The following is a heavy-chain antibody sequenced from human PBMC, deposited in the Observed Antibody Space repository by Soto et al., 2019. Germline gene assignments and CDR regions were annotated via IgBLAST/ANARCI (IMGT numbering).Heavy chain of an antibody. D-gene: IGHD3-3*01. CDR2: ISSSSSTI. Sequence: GGSLRLSCAASGFTFSSYSMNWVRQAPGKGLEWVSYISSSSSTIYYADSVKGRFTISRDNAKNSLYLQMNSLRAEDTAVYYCAREVKRGGTYYDFWSGYYTGSGYFDYWGQGTLVTVSS. CDR1: GFTFSSYS. V-gene: IGHV3-48*01. J-gene: IGHJ4*02. CDR3: AREVKRGGTYYDFWSGYYTGSGYFDY.